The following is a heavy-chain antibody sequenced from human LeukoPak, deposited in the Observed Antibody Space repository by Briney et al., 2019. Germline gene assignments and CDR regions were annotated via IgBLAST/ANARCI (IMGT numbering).Heavy chain of an antibody. J-gene: IGHJ4*02. CDR2: IYYSGST. Sequence: SETLSLTCTVSGGSVSSSIYYWGWIRHPPGKGLEWTGSIYYSGSTSYNTSLNSRGTISVYTSKNQFTLTLTSVTAADTAVYYCASRNDILTGYVFDFWGQGTLVTVSS. CDR3: ASRNDILTGYVFDF. D-gene: IGHD3-9*01. V-gene: IGHV4-39*01. CDR1: GGSVSSSIYY.